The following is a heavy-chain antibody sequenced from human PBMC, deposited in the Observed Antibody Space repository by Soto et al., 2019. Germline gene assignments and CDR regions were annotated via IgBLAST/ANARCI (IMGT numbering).Heavy chain of an antibody. CDR2: VSFDGSSH. J-gene: IGHJ6*02. CDR1: GFTFSNYG. V-gene: IGHV3-30*18. Sequence: GGSLRLSCAASGFTFSNYGMHWVRQAPGKGLEWVAVVSFDGSSHFYADSVRGRFTISRDNSNNTLYLQMNSLRTEDTAVYYYAKVPATEDYYGMGVWGQGTTVTASS. CDR3: AKVPATEDYYGMGV.